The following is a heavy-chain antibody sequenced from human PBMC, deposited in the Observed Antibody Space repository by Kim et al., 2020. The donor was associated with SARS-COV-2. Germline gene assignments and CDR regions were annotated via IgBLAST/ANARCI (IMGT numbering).Heavy chain of an antibody. CDR3: SKGIRTAHYNWDV. Sequence: GGSLRLSCATSGFTFTTYAITWVRQAPGKGLEWVSSTSDSGTATYYADSVQGRFTISRDNSKNTLYLQMNSLRAADTAVYHCSKGIRTAHYNWDVWGQG. J-gene: IGHJ6*02. CDR2: TSDSGTAT. V-gene: IGHV3-23*01. CDR1: GFTFTTYA. D-gene: IGHD4-4*01.